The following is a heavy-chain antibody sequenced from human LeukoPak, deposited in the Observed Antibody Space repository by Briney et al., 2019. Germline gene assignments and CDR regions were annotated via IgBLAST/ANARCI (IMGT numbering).Heavy chain of an antibody. CDR1: GFTFSSYG. CDR3: AKGGLYGMDV. V-gene: IGHV3-30*18. J-gene: IGHJ6*02. CDR2: ISYDGSNK. Sequence: GGSLRLSCAASGFTFSSYGMHWVRQAPGKGLEWVAVISYDGSNKYYADSVKGRFTISRDNSKNTLYLQMNSLRAEDTVVYYCAKGGLYGMDVWGQGTTVTVSS.